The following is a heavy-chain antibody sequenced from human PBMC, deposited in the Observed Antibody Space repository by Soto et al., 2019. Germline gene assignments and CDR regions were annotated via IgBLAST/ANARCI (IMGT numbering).Heavy chain of an antibody. D-gene: IGHD4-17*01. Sequence: GGSLRLSCAASEFSVSINYTSWVRQAPGKGLDWVSVIYRGESTYYADSVKGRFTISRDNSKNTVYLQMNSLRAEDTAVYYCARVVTTFTTDPYYFDYWGQGXLVTVSS. CDR2: IYRGEST. CDR1: EFSVSINY. J-gene: IGHJ4*02. V-gene: IGHV3-53*01. CDR3: ARVVTTFTTDPYYFDY.